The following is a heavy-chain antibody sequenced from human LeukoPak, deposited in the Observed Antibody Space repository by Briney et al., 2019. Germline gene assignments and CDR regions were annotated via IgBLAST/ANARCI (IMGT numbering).Heavy chain of an antibody. CDR1: GFTFSDYY. CDR2: ISSSGSTI. Sequence: GGSLRLSCAASGFTFSDYYMSWIRQAPGKGLEWVSYISSSGSTIYYADSVKGRFTISRDNAKNSLYLQMNSLRAEDTAVYYCASVYSSSSGEIDYWGQGTLVTVSS. D-gene: IGHD6-6*01. J-gene: IGHJ4*02. CDR3: ASVYSSSSGEIDY. V-gene: IGHV3-11*04.